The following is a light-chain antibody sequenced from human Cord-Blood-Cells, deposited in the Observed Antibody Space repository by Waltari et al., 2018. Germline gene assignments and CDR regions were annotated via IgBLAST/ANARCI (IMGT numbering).Light chain of an antibody. CDR1: ALPTHY. J-gene: IGLJ3*02. Sequence: SYELTQPPSVSVSPGQTARITCSGDALPTHYALWYQQKPGQAPVLVIYKDSERPSGIPERFSGSSSGTTVTLTISGVQAEDEADYYCQSADSSGTWVFGGGTKLTVL. V-gene: IGLV3-25*02. CDR3: QSADSSGTWV. CDR2: KDS.